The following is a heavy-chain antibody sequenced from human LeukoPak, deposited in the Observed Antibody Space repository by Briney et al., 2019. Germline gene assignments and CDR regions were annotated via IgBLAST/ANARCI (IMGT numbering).Heavy chain of an antibody. D-gene: IGHD3/OR15-3a*01. V-gene: IGHV4-59*02. J-gene: IGHJ4*01. CDR2: IYYSGST. CDR1: GASVSGKF. Sequence: SETLSLTCTVSGASVSGKFWSWLRHSPGNGLEWIGLIYYSGSTKFNPSLKSRVAMSIDTSNNQFSLSLNSVTTADTAVYFCVGGGDWLPEYWGHGTQVIVSS. CDR3: VGGGDWLPEY.